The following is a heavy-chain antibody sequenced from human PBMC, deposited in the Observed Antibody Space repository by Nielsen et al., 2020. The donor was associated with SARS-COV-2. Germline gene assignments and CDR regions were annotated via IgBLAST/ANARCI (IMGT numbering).Heavy chain of an antibody. V-gene: IGHV3-48*04. CDR3: ARGGAMGIFDY. D-gene: IGHD4/OR15-4a*01. J-gene: IGHJ4*02. Sequence: GGSLRLSCAASGFTFSSYSMNWVRQAPGKGLEWVSYISSSSSTIYYADSVKGRFTISRDNAKNSLYLQMNSLRAEDTAVYYCARGGAMGIFDYWGQGTLVTVSS. CDR1: GFTFSSYS. CDR2: ISSSSSTI.